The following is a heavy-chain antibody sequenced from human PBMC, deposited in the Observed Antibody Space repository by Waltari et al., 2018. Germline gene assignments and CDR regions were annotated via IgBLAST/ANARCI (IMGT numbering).Heavy chain of an antibody. D-gene: IGHD2-15*01. CDR1: GFTFSDYT. CDR2: ISSTGTYI. J-gene: IGHJ4*02. Sequence: QLVESGGGLVKPGGSLRLSCAASGFTFSDYTMNWVRQAPGKGLEWVSSISSTGTYIYYADLVRGRFTISRDNAKNSLYLQMDSLRVEDTAVYYCAKTRGISTNPSDYWGQGTLVTVSS. V-gene: IGHV3-21*01. CDR3: AKTRGISTNPSDY.